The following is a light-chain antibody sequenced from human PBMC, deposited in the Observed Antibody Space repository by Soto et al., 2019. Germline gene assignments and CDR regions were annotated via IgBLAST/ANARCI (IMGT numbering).Light chain of an antibody. CDR2: GNS. Sequence: QSVLTQPPSVSGAPGQRVTISCTGSSSNIGAGYHVHWYQQLPGTAPKLLIYGNSNRPSGVPDRFSGSKSGTSASLAITGLQAEDEADYYCQSYDSSLSAFYVFGTGTKLTVL. CDR1: SSNIGAGYH. J-gene: IGLJ1*01. V-gene: IGLV1-40*01. CDR3: QSYDSSLSAFYV.